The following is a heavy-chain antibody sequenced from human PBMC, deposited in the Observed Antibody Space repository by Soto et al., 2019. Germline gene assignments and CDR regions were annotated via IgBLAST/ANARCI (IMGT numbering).Heavy chain of an antibody. CDR3: ARDILGASNCNR. Sequence: PEGSMRLSCSASGFTFSSYEMNWVRQAPGKGLEWVSHISSSGATTDNTDSVRCRYTVSTDNAKSSLYLQMNRLRAEDTAVDCCARDILGASNCNRWGQRT. V-gene: IGHV3-48*03. J-gene: IGHJ6*02. D-gene: IGHD4-4*01. CDR2: ISSSGATT. CDR1: GFTFSSYE.